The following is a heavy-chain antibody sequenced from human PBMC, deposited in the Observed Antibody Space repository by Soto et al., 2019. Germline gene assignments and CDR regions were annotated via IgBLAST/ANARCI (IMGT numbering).Heavy chain of an antibody. D-gene: IGHD6-19*01. J-gene: IGHJ5*02. Sequence: QVQLVQSGAEVKKPGSSVKVSCKASGGTFSSYAISWVRQAPGQGLEWMGGIIPIFGTANYAQKFQGRVTITADESTSTAYMELSSLRSEDTAVYYCARGGDRSSGGNNFVDVMEGPVHNWFDPWGQGTLVTVSS. CDR1: GGTFSSYA. V-gene: IGHV1-69*01. CDR2: IIPIFGTA. CDR3: ARGGDRSSGGNNFVDVMEGPVHNWFDP.